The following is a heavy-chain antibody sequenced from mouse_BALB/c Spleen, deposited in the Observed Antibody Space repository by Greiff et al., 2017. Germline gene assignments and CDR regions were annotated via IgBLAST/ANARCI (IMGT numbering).Heavy chain of an antibody. J-gene: IGHJ4*01. Sequence: EVQGVESGGGLVQPGGSRKLSCAASGFTFSSFGMHWVRQAPGKGLEWVAYISSGGSTIYYADTVKGRFTISRDNPKNTLFLQMTNLRSEDTAMYYCARCNYGSSYAMDYWGQGTSVTVSS. CDR3: ARCNYGSSYAMDY. CDR1: GFTFSSFG. D-gene: IGHD1-1*01. CDR2: ISSGGSTI. V-gene: IGHV5-17*02.